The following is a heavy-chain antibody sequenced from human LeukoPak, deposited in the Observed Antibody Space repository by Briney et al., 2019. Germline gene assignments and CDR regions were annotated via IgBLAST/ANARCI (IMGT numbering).Heavy chain of an antibody. V-gene: IGHV7-4-1*02. J-gene: IGHJ4*02. Sequence: ASVKVSCKASGYTFTSYAMNWVRQAPGQGLEWMGWINTNTGNPTYAQGFTGRFVFSLDTSVSTAYLQISSLKAEDTAVYYCARVGSSGWYGRGYYFDYWGQGTLVTVSS. CDR3: ARVGSSGWYGRGYYFDY. CDR2: INTNTGNP. CDR1: GYTFTSYA. D-gene: IGHD6-19*01.